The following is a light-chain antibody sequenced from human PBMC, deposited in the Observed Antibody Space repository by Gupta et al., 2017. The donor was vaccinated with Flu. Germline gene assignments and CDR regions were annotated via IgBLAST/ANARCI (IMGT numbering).Light chain of an antibody. J-gene: IGLJ1*01. CDR1: SSNSGAGYD. Sequence: QSVLTQPPSVSGAPGQRVTISCTGSSSNSGAGYDVHWYQQLPGTAPKLLIYVNSNRPAGVPDRFSGSKSGTSASLAITGLQAEEEADYYCQSYDSSLSGSYVFGTGTKLTVL. V-gene: IGLV1-40*01. CDR2: VNS. CDR3: QSYDSSLSGSYV.